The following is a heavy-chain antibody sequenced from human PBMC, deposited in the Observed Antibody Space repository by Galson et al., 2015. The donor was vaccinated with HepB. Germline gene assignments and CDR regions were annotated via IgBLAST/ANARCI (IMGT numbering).Heavy chain of an antibody. CDR1: GFTFSSYA. CDR3: ARDDYGSGRQ. V-gene: IGHV3-64*01. D-gene: IGHD3-10*01. Sequence: SLRLSCAASGFTFSSYAMHWVRQAPGKGLEYVSAISSNGGSTYYANSVKGRFTISRDNSKNTLYLQMGSLRAEDMAVYYCARDDYGSGRQWGQGTLVTVSS. CDR2: ISSNGGST. J-gene: IGHJ4*02.